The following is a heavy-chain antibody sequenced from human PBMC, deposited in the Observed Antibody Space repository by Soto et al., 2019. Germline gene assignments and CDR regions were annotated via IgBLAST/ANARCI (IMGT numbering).Heavy chain of an antibody. V-gene: IGHV3-23*01. CDR3: GKYSELPNEAYPQQ. D-gene: IGHD1-7*01. Sequence: EVQVLESGGGLVQPGGSLRLSCAASGFTFSVYAMSWVRQAPGKGLEWVSAISTSGGSTFYADSLRGRFTISRDNSKSTLYLQMNTLSAEDRPIYYCGKYSELPNEAYPQQGGQGPLSPSPQ. J-gene: IGHJ1*01. CDR1: GFTFSVYA. CDR2: ISTSGGST.